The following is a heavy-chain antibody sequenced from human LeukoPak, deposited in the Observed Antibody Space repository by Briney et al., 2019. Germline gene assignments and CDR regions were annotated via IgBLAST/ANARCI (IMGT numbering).Heavy chain of an antibody. CDR3: ARGAWEQQLRVDYYYMDV. J-gene: IGHJ6*03. CDR2: IKQDGSEK. D-gene: IGHD6-13*01. CDR1: GFTFSSYW. V-gene: IGHV3-7*01. Sequence: GGSLRLSCAASGFTFSSYWMSWVRQAPGKGLEWLANIKQDGSEKYYVDSVKGRFTISRDNAKNSLYLQMNSLRAEDTAVYYCARGAWEQQLRVDYYYMDVWGKGTTFTVSS.